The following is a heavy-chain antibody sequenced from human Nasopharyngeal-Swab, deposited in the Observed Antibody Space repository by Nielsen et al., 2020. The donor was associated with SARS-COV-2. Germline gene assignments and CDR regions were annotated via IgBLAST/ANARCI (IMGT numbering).Heavy chain of an antibody. CDR3: AREKSFITIFGVVIENYYYGMDV. CDR1: GFTFSSYS. J-gene: IGHJ6*02. D-gene: IGHD3-3*01. V-gene: IGHV3-48*04. Sequence: GSLRLSCAASGFTFSSYSMHWVRQAPGKGLEWVSYISSSSSTIYYADSVKGRFTISRDNAKNSLYLQMNSLRAEDTAVYYCAREKSFITIFGVVIENYYYGMDVWGQGTTVTVSS. CDR2: ISSSSSTI.